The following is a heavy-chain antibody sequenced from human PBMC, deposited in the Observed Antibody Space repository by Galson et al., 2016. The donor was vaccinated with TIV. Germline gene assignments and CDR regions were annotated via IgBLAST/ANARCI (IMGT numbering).Heavy chain of an antibody. D-gene: IGHD4-11*01. J-gene: IGHJ4*02. CDR2: ISSHSSSI. V-gene: IGHV3-48*01. CDR1: GFTFSSYS. Sequence: SLRLSCAASGFTFSSYSMNWVRQAPGKGLEWVSYISSHSSSIYYVDSVKGRFTISRDNAKNSLYLQMNSLRPEDTAVYYCARVYSSYYFDYWGQGTLVTVSS. CDR3: ARVYSSYYFDY.